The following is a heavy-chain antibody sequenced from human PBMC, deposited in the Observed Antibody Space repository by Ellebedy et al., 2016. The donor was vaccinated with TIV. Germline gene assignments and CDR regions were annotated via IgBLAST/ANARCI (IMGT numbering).Heavy chain of an antibody. CDR1: GFTFSDYY. CDR2: IKQDGSEK. D-gene: IGHD2-8*02. Sequence: GESLKISCAASGFTFSDYYMSWIRQAPGKGLEWVANIKQDGSEKFYVDSVEGRFTISRDNAKNSLYLQMNSLRAEDTAVYYCARDTGGTDAFDIWGQGTMVTV. CDR3: ARDTGGTDAFDI. J-gene: IGHJ3*02. V-gene: IGHV3-7*03.